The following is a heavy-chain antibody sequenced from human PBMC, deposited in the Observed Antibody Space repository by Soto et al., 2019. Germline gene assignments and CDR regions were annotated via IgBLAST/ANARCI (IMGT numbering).Heavy chain of an antibody. CDR3: AKDRSSGWGLDY. J-gene: IGHJ4*02. CDR2: ISYDGSNK. D-gene: IGHD6-19*01. Sequence: GGSLRLSCAASGFTFSSYGMHWVRQAPGKGLEWVAVISYDGSNKYYADSVKGRFTISRDNSKNTLYLQMNSLRAEDTAVYYCAKDRSSGWGLDYWGQGTLVTVSS. CDR1: GFTFSSYG. V-gene: IGHV3-30*18.